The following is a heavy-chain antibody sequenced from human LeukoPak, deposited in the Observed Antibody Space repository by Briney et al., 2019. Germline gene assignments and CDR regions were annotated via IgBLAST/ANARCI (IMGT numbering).Heavy chain of an antibody. CDR1: GFTFSSYW. J-gene: IGHJ6*03. D-gene: IGHD1-26*01. CDR3: VKHPGDFTGIVNYYYMDL. CDR2: ISYDESNK. Sequence: GGSLRLSCAASGFTFSSYWMSWVRQAPGKGLEWVAIISYDESNKYYADSVKGRFTISRDNSKNTLFLQMTSLRGGDTGVYYCVKHPGDFTGIVNYYYMDLWGKGTPVTVSS. V-gene: IGHV3-30*18.